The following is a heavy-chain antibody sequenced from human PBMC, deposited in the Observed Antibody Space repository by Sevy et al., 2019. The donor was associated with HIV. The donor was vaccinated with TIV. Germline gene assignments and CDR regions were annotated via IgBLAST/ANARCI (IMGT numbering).Heavy chain of an antibody. V-gene: IGHV4-38-2*01. Sequence: SETLSLTCAVSGYSISSGYYWGWIRQPPGKGLEWIGSIYHSGSTYYNPSLKSRVTISVDTSKNQCSLKLSSVTAADTAVYYCARLKRGFGDSFDYWGQGTLVTVSS. CDR1: GYSISSGYY. D-gene: IGHD3-10*01. J-gene: IGHJ4*02. CDR2: IYHSGST. CDR3: ARLKRGFGDSFDY.